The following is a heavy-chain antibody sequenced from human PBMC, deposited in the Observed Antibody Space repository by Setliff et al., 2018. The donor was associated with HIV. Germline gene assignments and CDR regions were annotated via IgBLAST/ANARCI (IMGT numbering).Heavy chain of an antibody. CDR2: IMPIFGTG. J-gene: IGHJ3*02. Sequence: SVKVSCKASGGTFSSYAISWVLQAPGQGLEWMGGIMPIFGTGNYAQKFQGRVTITTDESTSTAYMELTSLRSEDTAVFYCARGGLAYYDSSGNDAFDIWGQGTMVTVSS. CDR3: ARGGLAYYDSSGNDAFDI. D-gene: IGHD3-22*01. V-gene: IGHV1-69*05. CDR1: GGTFSSYA.